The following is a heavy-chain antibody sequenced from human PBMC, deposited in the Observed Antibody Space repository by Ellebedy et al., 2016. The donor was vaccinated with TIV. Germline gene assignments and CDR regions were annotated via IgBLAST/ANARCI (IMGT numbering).Heavy chain of an antibody. V-gene: IGHV1-46*01. CDR2: INPNVNST. CDR1: GYTFTSYY. J-gene: IGHJ6*02. D-gene: IGHD6-19*01. CDR3: ARAPSVDPHMDV. Sequence: AASVKVSCKASGYTFTSYYMHWVRQAPGQGLEWMGIINPNVNSTRYAQKFQGRVTMTSDTSTRTVYMELSSLRSEDTAVYYCARAPSVDPHMDVWGQGTTVTVSS.